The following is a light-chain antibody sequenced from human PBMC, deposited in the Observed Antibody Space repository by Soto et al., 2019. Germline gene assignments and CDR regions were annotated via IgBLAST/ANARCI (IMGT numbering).Light chain of an antibody. J-gene: IGKJ2*01. CDR2: GAS. V-gene: IGKV3-20*01. CDR1: QSVSSSY. Sequence: EIVLTQSPGTLSLSPGERATLSCRASQSVSSSYLAWYQQKPGQAPRLLIYGASSRATGIPDRFSGSGSGADFTLTISRREPEDVAVDYCHQYGSSPLYTFGQGTKLEIK. CDR3: HQYGSSPLYT.